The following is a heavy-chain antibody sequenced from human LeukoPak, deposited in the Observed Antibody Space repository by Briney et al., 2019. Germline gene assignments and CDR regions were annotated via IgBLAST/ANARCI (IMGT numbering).Heavy chain of an antibody. Sequence: PGGSLRLSCAASGFRFNTYWLSWVRQAPGKGLEWVANIKQDGSEKYYVDSVKGRFTISRDNAKNTLYLQMNSLRAEDTAVYYCARGGYSYGLFDYWGQGTLLTVSS. D-gene: IGHD5-18*01. CDR1: GFRFNTYW. V-gene: IGHV3-7*01. CDR3: ARGGYSYGLFDY. J-gene: IGHJ4*02. CDR2: IKQDGSEK.